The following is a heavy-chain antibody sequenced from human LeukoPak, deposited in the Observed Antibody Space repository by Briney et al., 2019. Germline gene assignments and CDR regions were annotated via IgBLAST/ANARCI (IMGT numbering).Heavy chain of an antibody. CDR2: IRVDGIDK. D-gene: IGHD3-16*01. J-gene: IGHJ4*02. Sequence: GGSLRLSCAASGFSFHKYGMHWVRQAPGKGLEWVAYIRVDGIDKYYPDSVEGRFTISRDNAKNSLYLQMNSLRAEDTALYYCARGPVPDYWGRGTLVTVSS. V-gene: IGHV3-30*02. CDR3: ARGPVPDY. CDR1: GFSFHKYG.